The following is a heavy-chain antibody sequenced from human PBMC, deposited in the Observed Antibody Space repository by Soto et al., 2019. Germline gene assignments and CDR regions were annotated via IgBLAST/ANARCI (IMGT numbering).Heavy chain of an antibody. V-gene: IGHV4-34*01. CDR1: GGSFSNYY. J-gene: IGHJ5*02. CDR3: ARGQSHSGGPYNWFDP. CDR2: ISQSGST. Sequence: SETLSLTCAIDGGSFSNYYWSWIRQRPGKELEWIGEISQSGSTNYGPALLSRVSISVDTSKNQFSLTLSSVTAADTAIYYCARGQSHSGGPYNWFDPWGQGTQVTVSS. D-gene: IGHD2-15*01.